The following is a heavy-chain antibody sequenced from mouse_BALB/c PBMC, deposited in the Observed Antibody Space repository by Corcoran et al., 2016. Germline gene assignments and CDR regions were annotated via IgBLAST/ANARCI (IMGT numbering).Heavy chain of an antibody. V-gene: IGHV14-3*02. CDR3: ARWDWDFDV. CDR1: GFNIKDTY. Sequence: EVQLQQSGAELVKTGTSVKLSCTASGFNIKDTYMHWVKPRPEQGLEWIGRIDPANGNTKYDPKFQGKATITADTSSNTAYLQLSSLTSEDTAVYYCARWDWDFDVWGAGTTVTVSS. CDR2: IDPANGNT. J-gene: IGHJ1*01.